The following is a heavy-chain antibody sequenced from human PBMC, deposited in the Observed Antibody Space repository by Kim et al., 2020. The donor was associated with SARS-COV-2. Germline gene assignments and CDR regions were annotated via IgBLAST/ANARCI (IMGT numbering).Heavy chain of an antibody. CDR3: ATPGGN. CDR1: GGSISSAKYY. CDR2: IYRNGNT. D-gene: IGHD3-16*01. Sequence: SETLSLTCTVSGGSISSAKYYWNWIRQPAGKGLEWIGRIYRNGNTNYGASVESRVTMSIDTSKNQFSLKLRSVTTADTAVYYCATPGGNWGQGTLVTVSS. V-gene: IGHV4-61*02. J-gene: IGHJ4*02.